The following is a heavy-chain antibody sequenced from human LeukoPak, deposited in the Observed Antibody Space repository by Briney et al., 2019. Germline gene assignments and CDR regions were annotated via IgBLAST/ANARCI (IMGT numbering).Heavy chain of an antibody. CDR2: ISSSSSTI. Sequence: GGSLRLSCAASGFTFSSYSMNWVRQAPGKGLEWVSYISSSSSTIYYADSVKGRFTISRDNSKNTLYLQMNSLRAEDTAVYYCARDQQWLVKNYYYYGMDVWGQGTTVTVSS. CDR3: ARDQQWLVKNYYYYGMDV. D-gene: IGHD6-19*01. CDR1: GFTFSSYS. J-gene: IGHJ6*02. V-gene: IGHV3-48*01.